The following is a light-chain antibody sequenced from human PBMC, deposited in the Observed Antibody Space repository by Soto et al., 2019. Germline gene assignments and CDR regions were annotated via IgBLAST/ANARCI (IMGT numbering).Light chain of an antibody. CDR3: QQYNSYSGA. CDR1: QTISSW. V-gene: IGKV1-5*03. J-gene: IGKJ1*01. Sequence: DIQMTQSPSTLSGSVGDRVTITCRASQTISSWLAWYQQKPGKAPKLLIYEASTLKSGVPSRFSGSRSGTEFTLTISSLQPDDFATYYCQQYNSYSGAFGQGTKVDIK. CDR2: EAS.